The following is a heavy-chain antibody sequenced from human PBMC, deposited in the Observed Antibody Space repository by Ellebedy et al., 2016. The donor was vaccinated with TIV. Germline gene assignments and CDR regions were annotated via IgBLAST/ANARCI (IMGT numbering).Heavy chain of an antibody. CDR3: ARGGGYYYGSGSYGWFDP. CDR1: GYTFTSYG. Sequence: ASVKVSXXASGYTFTSYGISWVRQAPGQGLEGMGWISAYNGNTNYAQKFQGRVTITADKSTSTAYMELSSLRSEDTAVYYCARGGGYYYGSGSYGWFDPWGQGTLVTVSS. CDR2: ISAYNGNT. J-gene: IGHJ5*02. V-gene: IGHV1-18*04. D-gene: IGHD3-10*01.